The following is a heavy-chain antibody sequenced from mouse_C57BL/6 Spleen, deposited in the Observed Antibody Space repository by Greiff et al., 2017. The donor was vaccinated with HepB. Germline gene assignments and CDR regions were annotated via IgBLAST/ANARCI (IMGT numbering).Heavy chain of an antibody. CDR1: GYTFASYW. Sequence: QGQLQQSGTELVKPGASVKLSCKASGYTFASYWMHWVKQRPGQGLEWIGNINPSNGGTNYNEKFKSKATLTVDKSSSTAYMQLSSLTSEDSAVYYCSRSGYGNAMDYWGQGTSVTVSS. J-gene: IGHJ4*01. CDR2: INPSNGGT. V-gene: IGHV1-53*01. D-gene: IGHD2-10*02. CDR3: SRSGYGNAMDY.